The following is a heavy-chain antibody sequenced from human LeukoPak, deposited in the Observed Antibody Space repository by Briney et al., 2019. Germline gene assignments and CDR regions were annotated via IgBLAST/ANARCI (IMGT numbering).Heavy chain of an antibody. D-gene: IGHD4-17*01. J-gene: IGHJ4*02. V-gene: IGHV3-48*04. Sequence: GESLRLSCEASEFTFSAFSMNWIRQAPGKGLEWISYISITTNTIYYADSVKGRFTISRDNSKNTLYLDMNSLRAGDTAVYYCARERDDYDDPGPLDYWGQGTLVTVSS. CDR2: ISITTNTI. CDR3: ARERDDYDDPGPLDY. CDR1: EFTFSAFS.